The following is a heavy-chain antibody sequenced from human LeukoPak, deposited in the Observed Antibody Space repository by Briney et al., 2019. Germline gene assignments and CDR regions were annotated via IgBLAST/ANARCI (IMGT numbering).Heavy chain of an antibody. Sequence: SETLSLTCTVSGGSISSYYWSWIGQPPGMELEWFGYIYYSGSTNYNPSLKSRVTISVDTSKNQFSLKLSSVTAADTAVYYCARQSYYYDSSGYYDYWGQGTLVTVSS. CDR2: IYYSGST. CDR3: ARQSYYYDSSGYYDY. CDR1: GGSISSYY. V-gene: IGHV4-59*08. D-gene: IGHD3-22*01. J-gene: IGHJ4*02.